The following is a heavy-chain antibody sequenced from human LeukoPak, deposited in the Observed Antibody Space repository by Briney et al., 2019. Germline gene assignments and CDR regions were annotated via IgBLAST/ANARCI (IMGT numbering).Heavy chain of an antibody. J-gene: IGHJ4*02. D-gene: IGHD2/OR15-2a*01. CDR1: GNYW. CDR2: INSDGSWT. Sequence: GGSLRLSCAASGNYWMHWVREVPGKGLVWVSHINSDGSWTSYADSVKGRFTISKDNAKNTVYLQMNSLRAEDTAVYYCVSFYETYWGRGTLVTVSS. CDR3: VSFYETY. V-gene: IGHV3-74*01.